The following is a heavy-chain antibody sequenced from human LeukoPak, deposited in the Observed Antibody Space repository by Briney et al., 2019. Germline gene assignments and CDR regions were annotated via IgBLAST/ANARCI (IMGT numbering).Heavy chain of an antibody. CDR3: ARAVSGSDYWFDP. V-gene: IGHV4-59*11. D-gene: IGHD5-12*01. Sequence: PSETLSLTCNVSGGFMSGHYWTWLRQPPGKGLEWLGCIFSSGSTNYNPSLKSRVTISVDTSKNQFSLSLRSVTAADTAVYYCARAVSGSDYWFDPWGQGTLVTVSS. CDR1: GGFMSGHY. CDR2: IFSSGST. J-gene: IGHJ5*02.